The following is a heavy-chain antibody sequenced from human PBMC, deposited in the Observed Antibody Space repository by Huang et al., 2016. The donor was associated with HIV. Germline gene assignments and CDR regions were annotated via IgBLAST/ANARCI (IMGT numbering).Heavy chain of an antibody. D-gene: IGHD5-18*01. CDR3: ARGVGNSNRGFDI. V-gene: IGHV1-69*13. Sequence: QVQLVQSGAEMKKSGSSVKVSCKASGGTVSSFSFTWVRQAPGHGREWMGGIIPLNNKTDLAQKCRGRGTLTADESTNTAFMERSGLTSQDTAVYYCARGVGNSNRGFDIWGQGTLVTVS. J-gene: IGHJ4*02. CDR2: IIPLNNKT. CDR1: GGTVSSFS.